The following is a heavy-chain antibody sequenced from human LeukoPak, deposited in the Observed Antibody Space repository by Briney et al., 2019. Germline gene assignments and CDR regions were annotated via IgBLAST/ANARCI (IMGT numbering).Heavy chain of an antibody. Sequence: ASVKVSCKASGYTFTSYYMHWVRQAPGQGLEWMGIINPSGGSTSYAQKFQGRVTMTRDMSTSTVYMELSSLRSEDTAVYYCARARRVVVTAKPYYYYYMGVWGKGTTVTVSS. CDR1: GYTFTSYY. J-gene: IGHJ6*03. CDR3: ARARRVVVTAKPYYYYYMGV. CDR2: INPSGGST. D-gene: IGHD2-21*02. V-gene: IGHV1-46*01.